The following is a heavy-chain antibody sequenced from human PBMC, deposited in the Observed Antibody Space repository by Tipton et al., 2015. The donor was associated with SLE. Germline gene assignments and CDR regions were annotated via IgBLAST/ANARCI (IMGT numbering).Heavy chain of an antibody. V-gene: IGHV4-38-2*01. CDR1: DYSISSGYY. CDR3: ASGAGDWYFDL. J-gene: IGHJ2*01. Sequence: LRLSCAVSDYSISSGYYWGWIRQPPGKGLEWIGSVYDSGSTYYSPSLKSRVTISVDTSKNQFSLKLSSVTAADTAVYYCASGAGDWYFDLWGRGTLVTVSS. D-gene: IGHD3-10*01. CDR2: VYDSGST.